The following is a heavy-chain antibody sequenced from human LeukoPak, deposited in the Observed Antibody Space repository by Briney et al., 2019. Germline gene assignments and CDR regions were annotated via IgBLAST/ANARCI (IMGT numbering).Heavy chain of an antibody. CDR1: GDSFTIYW. CDR3: ARHVETRYCSSTSCRSVNWFDP. CDR2: IYPGDSDT. Sequence: GESLKISCKGSGDSFTIYWIGGVRQMPGKGLEWMGIIYPGDSDTRYSPSFQGQVTISADKSISTAYLQWSSLKASDTAMYYCARHVETRYCSSTSCRSVNWFDPWGQGTLVTVSS. D-gene: IGHD2-2*01. J-gene: IGHJ5*02. V-gene: IGHV5-51*01.